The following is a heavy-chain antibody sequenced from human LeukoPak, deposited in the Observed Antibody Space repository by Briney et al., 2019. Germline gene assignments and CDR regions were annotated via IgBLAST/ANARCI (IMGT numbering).Heavy chain of an antibody. CDR1: GFTFSSYG. V-gene: IGHV3-30*18. CDR3: AKDNGIMGYGSGGPDY. D-gene: IGHD3-10*01. CDR2: ISYDGSNK. Sequence: GGSLRLSCVASGFTFSSYGMHWVRQAPGKGLEWVAVISYDGSNKYYADSVKGRFTISSDNSKNTLYLQMNSLRAEDTAVYYCAKDNGIMGYGSGGPDYWGQGTLVTVSS. J-gene: IGHJ4*02.